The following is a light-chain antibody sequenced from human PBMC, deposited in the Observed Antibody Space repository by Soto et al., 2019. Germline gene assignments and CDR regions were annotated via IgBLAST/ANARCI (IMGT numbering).Light chain of an antibody. J-gene: IGLJ1*01. Sequence: QSVLTQPASVSGSPGQSITISCTGTSSDVGGFNFVSWYQQPPGKAPKLMIYDVSHRPSVVSNRFSGSKSGNTASLTISGLQAEDEGDYYCSSYTTSSTIVFGTGTKVTVL. V-gene: IGLV2-14*01. CDR1: SSDVGGFNF. CDR3: SSYTTSSTIV. CDR2: DVS.